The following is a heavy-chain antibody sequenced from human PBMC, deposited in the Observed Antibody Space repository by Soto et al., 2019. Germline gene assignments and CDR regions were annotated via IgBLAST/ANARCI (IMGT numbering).Heavy chain of an antibody. Sequence: PSETLSLTCSFSGDSVTSHYLTWIRQSPEKGLEWIGYMHYTGFSHYNPSLKSRVTISVDTSKNQFSLKLTSVTAADTAVYYCARVFYDFWRGYSLDYWGQGTLVTSPQ. CDR2: MHYTGFS. CDR1: GDSVTSHY. V-gene: IGHV4-59*02. D-gene: IGHD3-3*01. CDR3: ARVFYDFWRGYSLDY. J-gene: IGHJ4*02.